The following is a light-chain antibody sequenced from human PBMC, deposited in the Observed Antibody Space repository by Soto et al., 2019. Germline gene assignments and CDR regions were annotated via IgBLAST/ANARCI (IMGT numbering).Light chain of an antibody. V-gene: IGKV3-20*01. CDR3: QQYGNSWT. J-gene: IGKJ1*01. CDR1: QTVTNNY. Sequence: EIAMTQSPATLSVSPGERATLFCRASQTVTNNYLAWYQQKPGQAPRLLIYGASSRATGIPDRFSGSGSGTDFTLTISRLEPEDFAVYYCQQYGNSWTFGQGTKVDIK. CDR2: GAS.